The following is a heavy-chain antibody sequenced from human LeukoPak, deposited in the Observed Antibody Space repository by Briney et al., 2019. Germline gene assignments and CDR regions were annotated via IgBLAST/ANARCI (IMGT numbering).Heavy chain of an antibody. CDR3: ARDLGYCSSTSCYPGGDY. V-gene: IGHV1-2*02. J-gene: IGHJ4*02. CDR2: INPNSGGT. D-gene: IGHD2-2*01. Sequence: GASVKVSFKSSGYTFTVYYMHWVRQPPGQGREWMGWINPNSGGTNYAQKFQGRVTMTRDTSISTAYMELSRLRSDDTAVYYCARDLGYCSSTSCYPGGDYWGQGTLVTVSS. CDR1: GYTFTVYY.